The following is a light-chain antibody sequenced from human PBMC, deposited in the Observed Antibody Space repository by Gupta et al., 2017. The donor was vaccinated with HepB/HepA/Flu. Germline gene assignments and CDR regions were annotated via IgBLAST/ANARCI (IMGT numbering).Light chain of an antibody. CDR1: QSVSSY. V-gene: IGKV3-11*01. CDR3: QQRNTGPPIT. Sequence: DIVLTQSPATLSLSPGERATLSCRASQSVSSYLAWYQQKPGQAPRLLIYDAANRATGTPARSSGSGSGTDFTLTISSGEPEDFAVYYCQQRNTGPPITFGQGTLMEIK. J-gene: IGKJ5*01. CDR2: DAA.